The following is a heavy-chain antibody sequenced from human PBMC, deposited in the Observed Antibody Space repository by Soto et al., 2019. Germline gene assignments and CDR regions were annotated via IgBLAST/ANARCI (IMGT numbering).Heavy chain of an antibody. J-gene: IGHJ6*02. V-gene: IGHV4-4*07. D-gene: IGHD6-19*01. Sequence: SETLSLTCTVSGGSISSYYWSWIRQPAGKGLEWIGRIYTSGSTNYNPSLKSRVTMSVDTSKNQFSLKLSSVTAADTAVYYCAGGGAVAGLYYYYGMDVWGQGTTVTVSS. CDR3: AGGGAVAGLYYYYGMDV. CDR2: IYTSGST. CDR1: GGSISSYY.